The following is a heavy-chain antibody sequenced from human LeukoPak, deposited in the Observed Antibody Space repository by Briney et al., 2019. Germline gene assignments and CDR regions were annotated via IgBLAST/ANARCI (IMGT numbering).Heavy chain of an antibody. V-gene: IGHV3-48*03. J-gene: IGHJ3*02. CDR2: ISSSGNNI. CDR3: AREGSIAAAGVAFDI. CDR1: GFTFSSYE. Sequence: GGSLRLSCAASGFTFSSYEMNWVRQAPGKGLEWVSYISSSGNNIYYADSVKGRFTISRDNAKNSLYLQMSSLRAEDTAVYYCAREGSIAAAGVAFDIWGQGTMVTVSS. D-gene: IGHD6-13*01.